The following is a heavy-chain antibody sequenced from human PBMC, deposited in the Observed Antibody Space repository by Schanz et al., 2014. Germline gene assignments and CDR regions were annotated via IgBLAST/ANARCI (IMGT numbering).Heavy chain of an antibody. CDR1: GGTFSTYP. Sequence: QVQLVQSGAEVKKPGSSMTVSCKASGGTFSTYPINWLRQAPGQGLEWMGRINGYNGHTLYAQKFQGRVTMTTDTATSTVYMELSSLRSDDTAMYYCATMWGYCTATACQSLEVLDVWGQGTLVIVSS. V-gene: IGHV1-18*04. CDR3: ATMWGYCTATACQSLEVLDV. J-gene: IGHJ4*02. CDR2: INGYNGHT. D-gene: IGHD2-8*02.